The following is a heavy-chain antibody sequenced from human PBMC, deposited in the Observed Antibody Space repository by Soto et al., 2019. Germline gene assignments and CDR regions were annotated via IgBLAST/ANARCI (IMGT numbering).Heavy chain of an antibody. J-gene: IGHJ4*02. CDR2: MNPNSGNT. Sequence: QVQLVQSGAEVKKPGASVKVSCKASGYTFTSYDINWVRQATGQGLEWMGWMNPNSGNTGYAQKFQGRVTMTRNTSMSTAYMELSSLRSEDTAVYYCARVSRYDYVWGSYRLFDYWGQGTLVTVSS. CDR1: GYTFTSYD. V-gene: IGHV1-8*01. D-gene: IGHD3-16*02. CDR3: ARVSRYDYVWGSYRLFDY.